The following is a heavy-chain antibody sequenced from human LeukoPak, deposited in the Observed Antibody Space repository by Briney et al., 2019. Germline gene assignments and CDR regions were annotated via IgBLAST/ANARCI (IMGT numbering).Heavy chain of an antibody. CDR1: GYTFTGYY. CDR3: ARERLDYYDSSGYPRYMDV. CDR2: INPNSGGT. D-gene: IGHD3-22*01. J-gene: IGHJ6*03. V-gene: IGHV1-2*02. Sequence: ASVKVSCKASGYTFTGYYMHWVRQAPGQGLEWMGWINPNSGGTNYAQKFQGRVTMTRDTSISTAYMELSRLRSDDTAVYYCARERLDYYDSSGYPRYMDVWGKGTTVTISS.